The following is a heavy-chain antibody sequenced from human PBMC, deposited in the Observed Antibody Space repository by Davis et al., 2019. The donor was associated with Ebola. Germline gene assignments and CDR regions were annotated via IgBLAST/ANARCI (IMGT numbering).Heavy chain of an antibody. J-gene: IGHJ4*02. CDR1: GFIFTRSA. CDR2: INPSIGNT. Sequence: ASVKVSCKASGFIFTRSAIQWVRQAPGQGLEWMGLINPSIGNTSLAQKYQGRVTLTRDTSTRTVHMDLSSLKSDDTAIYYCASGEFVDFWGQGTPVTVSS. V-gene: IGHV1-46*01. CDR3: ASGEFVDF. D-gene: IGHD7-27*01.